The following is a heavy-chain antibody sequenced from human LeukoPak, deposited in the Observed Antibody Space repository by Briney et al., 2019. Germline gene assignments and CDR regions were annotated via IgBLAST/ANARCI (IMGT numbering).Heavy chain of an antibody. CDR1: GFTFSSYS. J-gene: IGHJ3*02. D-gene: IGHD4-11*01. CDR3: AREMKDGMTTVQTGAFDI. V-gene: IGHV3-21*01. Sequence: GGSLRLSCAASGFTFSSYSMNWVRQAPGKGLEWVSSISSSSSYIYYADSVKGRFTISRDNAKNSLYLQMNSLRAEDTAVYYCAREMKDGMTTVQTGAFDIWGQGTMVTVSS. CDR2: ISSSSSYI.